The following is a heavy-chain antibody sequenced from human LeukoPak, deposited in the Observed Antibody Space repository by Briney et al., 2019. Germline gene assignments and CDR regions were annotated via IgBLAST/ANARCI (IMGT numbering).Heavy chain of an antibody. D-gene: IGHD3-22*01. Sequence: PSETLSLTCTVSGGSISSYYWSWIRQPAGEGLEWIGRIQTSWITNYNPSLKSRVTMSVDMSKNQFSLKLSSVTAADTAVYYCARDTYYYDSSGLTTIDYWGQGTLVTVSS. J-gene: IGHJ4*02. CDR1: GGSISSYY. V-gene: IGHV4-4*07. CDR3: ARDTYYYDSSGLTTIDY. CDR2: IQTSWIT.